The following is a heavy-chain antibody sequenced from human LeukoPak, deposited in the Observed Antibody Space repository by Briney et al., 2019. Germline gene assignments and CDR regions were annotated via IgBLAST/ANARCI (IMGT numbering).Heavy chain of an antibody. CDR2: INPNSGGT. V-gene: IGHV1-2*02. CDR1: GYTFTGYY. CDR3: ARGKEKNILTGYLI. Sequence: ASVKVSCKASGYTFTGYYMHWVRQAPGQGLEWMGWINPNSGGTNYAQKFQGRVTITRDTSASTAYMELSSLRSEDTAVYYCARGKEKNILTGYLIWGQGTLVTVSS. D-gene: IGHD3-9*01. J-gene: IGHJ4*02.